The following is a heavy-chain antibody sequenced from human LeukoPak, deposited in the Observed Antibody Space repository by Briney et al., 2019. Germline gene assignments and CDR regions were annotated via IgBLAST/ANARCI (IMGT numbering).Heavy chain of an antibody. V-gene: IGHV5-51*01. CDR1: GYIFTNYW. CDR3: ARHRRGCSGGSCYSGGVDY. CDR2: IYPGDSDT. J-gene: IGHJ4*02. Sequence: GESLKISCKGSGYIFTNYWIGWVRQMPGKGLEWMGIIYPGDSDTRYSPSFQGQVTISADKSISTAYLQWSSLKASDTAMHYCARHRRGCSGGSCYSGGVDYWGQGTLITVSS. D-gene: IGHD2-15*01.